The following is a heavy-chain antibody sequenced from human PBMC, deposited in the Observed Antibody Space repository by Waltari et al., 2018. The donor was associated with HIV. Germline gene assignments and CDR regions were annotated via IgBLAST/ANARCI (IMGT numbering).Heavy chain of an antibody. V-gene: IGHV1-2*06. Sequence: QVQLVQSGAEVKKPGASVKVSCKTSGSAFTTDAIHWVRQAPGRGLEWMGLFDMKTGVTSYAQAFQGRVTMAGDASISTASLELSSLTSDDTATYYCARDPQRKDGYNFDSWGQGTLVTVSS. CDR2: FDMKTGVT. D-gene: IGHD5-12*01. CDR3: ARDPQRKDGYNFDS. CDR1: GSAFTTDA. J-gene: IGHJ4*02.